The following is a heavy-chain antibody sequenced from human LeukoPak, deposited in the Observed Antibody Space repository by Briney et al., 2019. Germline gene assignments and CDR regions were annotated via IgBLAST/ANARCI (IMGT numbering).Heavy chain of an antibody. CDR2: ICHSGST. D-gene: IGHD5-18*01. CDR3: AREGYSYGLFDY. Sequence: PSETLSLPCAVSGASVNSGGDSWTWIRRPPGGGREWFGDICHSGSTYYNPSLKSRVTISVDRSKNQFSLKLRSVTAAATGVYYCAREGYSYGLFDYWGQGTLVTVSS. J-gene: IGHJ4*02. CDR1: GASVNSGGDS. V-gene: IGHV4-30-2*01.